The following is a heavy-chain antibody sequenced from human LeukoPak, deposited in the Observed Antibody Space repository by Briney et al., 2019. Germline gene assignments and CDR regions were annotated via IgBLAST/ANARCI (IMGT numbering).Heavy chain of an antibody. D-gene: IGHD3-3*01. CDR2: IWYDGSNK. V-gene: IGHV3-33*01. Sequence: GGSLRLSCAASGFTFSSYGMHWVRQAPGKGLEWVAVIWYDGSNKYYADSVKGRFTISRDNSKNTLYLQMNSLRAEDTAVYYCARDLNDFWRNSLIDYWGQGTLVTVSS. J-gene: IGHJ4*02. CDR1: GFTFSSYG. CDR3: ARDLNDFWRNSLIDY.